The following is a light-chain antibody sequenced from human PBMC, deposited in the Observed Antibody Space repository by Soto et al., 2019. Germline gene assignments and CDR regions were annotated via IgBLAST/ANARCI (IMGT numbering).Light chain of an antibody. J-gene: IGLJ1*01. CDR2: EVS. CDR3: NSYTSKSTGV. V-gene: IGLV2-14*01. CDR1: SSDVVGYNY. Sequence: QSALTQPASVSGSPGQSITIACTGTSSDVVGYNYVSWYQQHPGKAPKLIIYEVSNRPSGVSNRFSGSKSVNTAYLTISGVQAEDEADYYCNSYTSKSTGVFGTGTKLTVL.